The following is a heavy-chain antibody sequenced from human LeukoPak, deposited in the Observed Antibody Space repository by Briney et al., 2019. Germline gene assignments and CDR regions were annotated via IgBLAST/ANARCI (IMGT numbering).Heavy chain of an antibody. Sequence: SETLSLTCTVSGGSISSSSYYWGWIRQPPGKGLEWIGSIYYSGSTYYNPSLKSRVTISVDTSKNQFSLKLSSVTAADTAVYYCARSRVATLFDYWGQGTLVTVSS. CDR1: GGSISSSSYY. CDR2: IYYSGST. J-gene: IGHJ4*02. V-gene: IGHV4-39*01. D-gene: IGHD5-12*01. CDR3: ARSRVATLFDY.